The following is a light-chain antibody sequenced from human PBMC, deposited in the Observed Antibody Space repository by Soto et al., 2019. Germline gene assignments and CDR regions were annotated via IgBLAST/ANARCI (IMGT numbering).Light chain of an antibody. Sequence: DMVMTQSPATLSVSPGERATLSWRASQSVSGNLAWYQQKPGQAPRLLISGASTRATGIPARFSGSGSVTDFTLTISSLVPEDSAVYYCQQYNNWPTLGQGTKVDIK. CDR3: QQYNNWPT. CDR2: GAS. CDR1: QSVSGN. V-gene: IGKV3-15*01. J-gene: IGKJ1*01.